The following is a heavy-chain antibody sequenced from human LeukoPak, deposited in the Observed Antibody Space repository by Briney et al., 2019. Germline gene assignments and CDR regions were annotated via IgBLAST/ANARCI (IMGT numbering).Heavy chain of an antibody. V-gene: IGHV1-46*01. CDR1: GYTFTSYY. Sequence: ASVKVSCEASGYTFTSYYMHWVRQAPGQGLEWMGIINPSGGSTSYAQKFQGRVTMTRDTSTSTVYMELSSLRSEDTAVYYCARAVTTFGMDVWGQGTTVTVSS. J-gene: IGHJ6*02. CDR3: ARAVTTFGMDV. CDR2: INPSGGST. D-gene: IGHD4-17*01.